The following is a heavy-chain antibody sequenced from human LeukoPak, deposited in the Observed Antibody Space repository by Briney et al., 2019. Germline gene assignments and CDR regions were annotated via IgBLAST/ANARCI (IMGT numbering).Heavy chain of an antibody. D-gene: IGHD2-2*01. CDR1: GFTFSSYG. CDR3: AREEYQLLNYGMDV. Sequence: PGRSLRLSCAASGFTFSSYGMHWVRQAPGKGLEWGAVIWYDGSNKYYADSVKGRFTISRDNSKNTLYLQMNSLRAEDTAVYYCAREEYQLLNYGMDVWGQGTTVTVSS. V-gene: IGHV3-33*01. CDR2: IWYDGSNK. J-gene: IGHJ6*02.